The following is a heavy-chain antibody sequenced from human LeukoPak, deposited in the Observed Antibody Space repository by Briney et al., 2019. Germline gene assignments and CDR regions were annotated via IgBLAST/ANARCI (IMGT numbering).Heavy chain of an antibody. CDR2: ISYDGNNR. CDR3: ARSYSSNWFLDF. V-gene: IGHV3-30-3*01. CDR1: GFTFSICA. Sequence: GGSLRLSCAASGFTFSICAMHRVRQAPGKGLEWVALISYDGNNRYYADSVRGRFTISRDNSKNTLSLQMNSLRAEDTAIYYCARSYSSNWFLDFWGQGTLVTVSS. D-gene: IGHD6-13*01. J-gene: IGHJ4*02.